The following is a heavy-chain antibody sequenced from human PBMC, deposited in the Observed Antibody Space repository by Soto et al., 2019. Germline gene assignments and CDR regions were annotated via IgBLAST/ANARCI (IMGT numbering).Heavy chain of an antibody. D-gene: IGHD2-8*01. CDR3: ARGVGLGYCTNGVCHRGDY. J-gene: IGHJ4*02. V-gene: IGHV4-34*01. CDR2: INHSGST. Sequence: SETLSLTCAVYGGSFSGYYWSWIRQPPGKGLEWIGEINHSGSTNYNPSLKSRATISVDTSKSQFSLKLSSVTAADTAVYYCARGVGLGYCTNGVCHRGDYWGQGTLVTVSS. CDR1: GGSFSGYY.